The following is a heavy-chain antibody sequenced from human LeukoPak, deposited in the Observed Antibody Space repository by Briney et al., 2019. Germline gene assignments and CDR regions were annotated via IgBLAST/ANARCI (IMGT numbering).Heavy chain of an antibody. J-gene: IGHJ4*02. CDR2: VRSKAYGWTT. D-gene: IGHD3-22*01. V-gene: IGHV3-49*03. CDR3: TRQGLAYYYDSTGYYPPGY. Sequence: GVLRLSCTASGFTFGDYAVSWFRQAPGKGLEWVGFVRSKAYGWTTEYAASVKGRFTISRDDSKSIAYLQMNSLKTEDTAVYYCTRQGLAYYYDSTGYYPPGYWGQGTLVTVSS. CDR1: GFTFGDYA.